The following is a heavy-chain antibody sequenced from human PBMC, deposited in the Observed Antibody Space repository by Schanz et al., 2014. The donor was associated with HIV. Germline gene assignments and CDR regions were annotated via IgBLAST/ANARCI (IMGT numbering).Heavy chain of an antibody. CDR1: GFTFGSYG. D-gene: IGHD3-10*01. Sequence: QVQLVESGGGVVQPGRSLRLSCAASGFTFGSYGXXXXXXXPESARGGGDPIPHDGTNKDYADSVKGRFTISRDNSKNTLYLQMNSLRAEDTAVYYCAKCPTMVRGTGMDVWGQGTTVTVSS. V-gene: IGHV3-33*06. CDR2: IPHDGTNK. J-gene: IGHJ6*02. CDR3: AKCPTMVRGTGMDV.